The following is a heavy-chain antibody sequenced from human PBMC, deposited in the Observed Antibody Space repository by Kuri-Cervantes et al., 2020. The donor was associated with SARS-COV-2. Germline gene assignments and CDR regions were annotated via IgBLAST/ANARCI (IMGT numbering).Heavy chain of an antibody. D-gene: IGHD2-2*01. CDR2: INPDGSYT. J-gene: IGHJ5*02. CDR3: ARERDCHGTSCYPNWLDP. Sequence: GGSLRLSCAASGFTFSGHWIHWVRQAPGKGLVWVSRINPDGSYTNNADSVKGRFALSRDNAKNMLFLQMNSLRVEDTALYYCARERDCHGTSCYPNWLDPWGQGTLVTVSS. V-gene: IGHV3-74*01. CDR1: GFTFSGHW.